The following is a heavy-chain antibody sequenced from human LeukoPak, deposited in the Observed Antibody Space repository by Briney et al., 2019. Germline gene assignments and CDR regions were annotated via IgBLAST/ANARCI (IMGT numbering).Heavy chain of an antibody. CDR2: ISSSSTTI. D-gene: IGHD6-13*01. J-gene: IGHJ4*02. CDR1: GFTFSSSS. CDR3: ARDLGAISWPVFDY. Sequence: GGSLTLSCAASGFTFSSSSMNWVRQAPGKGLEWVSFISSSSTTIYYADSVKGRFTISRDNAKNSLYLQMNSLRDEDTAVYYSARDLGAISWPVFDYWGQGTLVTVSS. V-gene: IGHV3-48*02.